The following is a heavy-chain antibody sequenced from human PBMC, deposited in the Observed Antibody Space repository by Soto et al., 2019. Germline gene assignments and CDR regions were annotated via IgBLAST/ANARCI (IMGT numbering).Heavy chain of an antibody. D-gene: IGHD3-22*01. CDR3: ARAPMGYDSSGDHY. CDR1: GFTFSDYY. CDR2: ISSSSSYT. J-gene: IGHJ4*02. Sequence: GGSLRLSCAASGFTFSDYYMSWIRQAPGKGLEWVSYISSSSSYTNYADSMKGRFTISRDNAKNSLYLQMNSLRAEDTAVYYCARAPMGYDSSGDHYWGQGTLVTVSS. V-gene: IGHV3-11*06.